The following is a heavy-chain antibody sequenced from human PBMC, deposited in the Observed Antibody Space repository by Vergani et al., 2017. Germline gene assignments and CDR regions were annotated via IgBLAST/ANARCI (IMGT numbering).Heavy chain of an antibody. CDR1: GFTFSGSA. CDR3: TKKSGGADNWINYYYYYGMDV. D-gene: IGHD1-20*01. V-gene: IGHV3-73*02. J-gene: IGHJ6*02. Sequence: EVQLVESGGGLVQPGGSLKLSCAASGFTFSGSAMHWVRQASGKGLEWVGRIRSKANSYATAYAASVKGRFTISRDDSKNTAYLQMNSLKTEDTAVYYCTKKSGGADNWINYYYYYGMDVWGQGTTVTVSS. CDR2: IRSKANSYAT.